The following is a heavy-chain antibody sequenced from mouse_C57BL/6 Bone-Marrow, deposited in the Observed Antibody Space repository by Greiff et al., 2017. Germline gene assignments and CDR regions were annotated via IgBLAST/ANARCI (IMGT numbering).Heavy chain of an antibody. D-gene: IGHD2-1*01. J-gene: IGHJ4*01. CDR2: IYPGNSDT. Sequence: EVQLQQSGTVLARPGASVKMSCKTSGYTFTSYWMHWVKQRPGQGLEWIGAIYPGNSDTSYNQKFKGKAKLTAVTSASTAYMELSSLTNEDSAVYYCTRSKPYGNFLWYAMDYWGQGTSVTVSS. CDR3: TRSKPYGNFLWYAMDY. V-gene: IGHV1-5*01. CDR1: GYTFTSYW.